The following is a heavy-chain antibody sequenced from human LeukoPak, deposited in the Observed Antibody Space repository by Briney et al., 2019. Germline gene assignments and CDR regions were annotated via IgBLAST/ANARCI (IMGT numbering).Heavy chain of an antibody. CDR2: INHSGNT. J-gene: IGHJ4*02. CDR1: GGSFSGYY. D-gene: IGHD4-17*01. CDR3: ARRVHYGDYFDY. Sequence: SETLSLTCAVYGGSFSGYYWSWIRQPPGKGLEWIREINHSGNTNYNPSLKSRVTISVDTSKNQFSLKLSSVTAADTAMYYCARRVHYGDYFDYWGQGTLVTVSS. V-gene: IGHV4-34*01.